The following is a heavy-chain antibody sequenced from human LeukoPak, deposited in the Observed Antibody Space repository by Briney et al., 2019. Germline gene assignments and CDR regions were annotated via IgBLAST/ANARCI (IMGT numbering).Heavy chain of an antibody. CDR1: GGSFSGYY. D-gene: IGHD4-17*01. V-gene: IGHV4-59*01. J-gene: IGHJ4*02. CDR3: ARVLSLDYGDLYFDY. Sequence: PSETLSLTCAVYGGSFSGYYWSWIRQPPGRGLEWIGYIDYSGSTNYNPSLKSRVTISVDTSKNQLSLKLSSVTAADTAVYYCARVLSLDYGDLYFDYWGQGTLVTVSS. CDR2: IDYSGST.